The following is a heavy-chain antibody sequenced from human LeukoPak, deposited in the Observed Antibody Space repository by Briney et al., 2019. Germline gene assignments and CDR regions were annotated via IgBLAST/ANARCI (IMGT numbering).Heavy chain of an antibody. Sequence: GGSLRLSCAASGFTFSSYEMNWVRQAPGKGLEWVSYISSSGSTIYYADSVKGRFTISRDNAKSSLYLQMSRLRAEDTAVYFCAKRRDGYNSGAFDIWGQGTMVTVSS. CDR2: ISSSGSTI. D-gene: IGHD5-24*01. CDR3: AKRRDGYNSGAFDI. J-gene: IGHJ3*02. CDR1: GFTFSSYE. V-gene: IGHV3-48*03.